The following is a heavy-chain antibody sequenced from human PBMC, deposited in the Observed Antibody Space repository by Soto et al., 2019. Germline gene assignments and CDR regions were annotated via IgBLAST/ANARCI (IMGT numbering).Heavy chain of an antibody. CDR3: AGDGPGIAVAGKFDP. CDR2: IYYSGST. V-gene: IGHV4-31*03. D-gene: IGHD6-19*01. J-gene: IGHJ5*02. Sequence: QVQLQESGPGLVKPSQTLSLTCTVSGGSISSGGYYWSWIRQHPGKGLEWIGYIYYSGSTYYNPSLKSRVTISVDTSKNQVSRKLTSVTAADTAVYYCAGDGPGIAVAGKFDPWGQGTLVTVAS. CDR1: GGSISSGGYY.